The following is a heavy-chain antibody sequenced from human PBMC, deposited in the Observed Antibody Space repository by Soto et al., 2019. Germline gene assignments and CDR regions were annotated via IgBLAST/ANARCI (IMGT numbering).Heavy chain of an antibody. Sequence: EVRLLESGGGLVKPGGSLRLSCATSGLTFRNYAMSWVRQAPGGGLEWVSSMSGSSSTTYYADSVRGRFTISRDRSKNTLYLQMSSLRAEDTALYYCAKNQERELPRVIDFWGQGTLVTVSS. D-gene: IGHD1-7*01. J-gene: IGHJ4*02. CDR2: MSGSSSTT. CDR1: GLTFRNYA. V-gene: IGHV3-23*01. CDR3: AKNQERELPRVIDF.